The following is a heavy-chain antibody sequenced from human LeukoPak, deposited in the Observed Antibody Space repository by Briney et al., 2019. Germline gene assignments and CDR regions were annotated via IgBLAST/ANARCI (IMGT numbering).Heavy chain of an antibody. CDR3: ARAPDSSGYYHEFDY. V-gene: IGHV3-48*03. CDR2: ISGSGSTV. J-gene: IGHJ4*02. D-gene: IGHD3-22*01. Sequence: PGGSLRLSCAASGFTFSGYEMNWVRQAPGKGLEWDSYISGSGSTVYYADSVRGRFTISRYNAKNSLYLQMNSLRAEDTAVYYCARAPDSSGYYHEFDYWGQGTLVTVSS. CDR1: GFTFSGYE.